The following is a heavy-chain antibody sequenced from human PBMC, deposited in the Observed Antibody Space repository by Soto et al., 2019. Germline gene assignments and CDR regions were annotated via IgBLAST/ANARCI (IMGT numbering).Heavy chain of an antibody. Sequence: SETLSLTCTVSGGSISRYYWSWIRQPAGKGLEWIGRIYTTGSTNYNPSLKSRVTMSVDTSKNHFSLKLRSVTAADTAVYYCARVGMVGTVLGSGFDPSGQGALVT. J-gene: IGHJ5*02. D-gene: IGHD6-19*01. CDR3: ARVGMVGTVLGSGFDP. CDR2: IYTTGST. V-gene: IGHV4-4*07. CDR1: GGSISRYY.